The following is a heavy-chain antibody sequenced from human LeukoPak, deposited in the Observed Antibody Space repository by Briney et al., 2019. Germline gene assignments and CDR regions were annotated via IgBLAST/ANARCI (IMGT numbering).Heavy chain of an antibody. Sequence: GGSLRLSCAASGFTFSSYGMHWVRQAPGKGLEWVAFIRYDGSNKYYADSVKGRFTISRDNSKNTLYLQMNTLRAEDTAVYYCARGPSGYHNTGGQGTLVTVSS. J-gene: IGHJ4*02. V-gene: IGHV3-30*02. CDR2: IRYDGSNK. CDR3: ARGPSGYHNT. CDR1: GFTFSSYG. D-gene: IGHD5-12*01.